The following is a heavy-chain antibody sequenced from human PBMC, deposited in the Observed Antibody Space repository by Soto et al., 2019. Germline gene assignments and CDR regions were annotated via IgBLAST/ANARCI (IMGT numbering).Heavy chain of an antibody. CDR2: ISAYNGNT. CDR3: ARDRGSGPKKGFSNWFDP. D-gene: IGHD6-19*01. CDR1: GYTFTSYG. J-gene: IGHJ5*02. Sequence: QVQLVQSGAEVKKPGASVKVSCKSSGYTFTSYGISWVRQAPGQGLEWMGWISAYNGNTNYAQKLQGRVTMTTDTATRTAYMELRSRRSDDTAVYYCARDRGSGPKKGFSNWFDPWGQGTLVTVSS. V-gene: IGHV1-18*04.